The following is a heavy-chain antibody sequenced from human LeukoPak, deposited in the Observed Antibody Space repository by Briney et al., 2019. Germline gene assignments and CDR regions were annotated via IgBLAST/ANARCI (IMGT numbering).Heavy chain of an antibody. J-gene: IGHJ4*02. V-gene: IGHV3-7*01. CDR1: GFTFSNYW. CDR2: IKRDGSEE. Sequence: GGSLRLSCTASGFTFSNYWMSWVRQAPGKGLEWVANIKRDGSEEWYVDSVKGRFTISRDNAKNSVYLQMNSLRVEDMAVYYCAQGNYFYWGQGTLVTVSS. D-gene: IGHD3-10*01. CDR3: AQGNYFY.